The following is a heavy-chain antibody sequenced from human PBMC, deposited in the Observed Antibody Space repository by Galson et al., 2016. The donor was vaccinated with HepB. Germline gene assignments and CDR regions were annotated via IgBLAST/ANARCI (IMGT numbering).Heavy chain of an antibody. CDR1: GFTFSDYY. J-gene: IGHJ4*02. CDR3: ARDYYGDYLPLDY. Sequence: SLRLSCAASGFTFSDYYMSWIRQAPGKGLEWVSYISSSGGTIYYAASVKGRFTISRDDAKNSLYLQMNSLRAEDTAVYYCARDYYGDYLPLDYWGQGTLVTVSS. V-gene: IGHV3-11*01. D-gene: IGHD4-17*01. CDR2: ISSSGGTI.